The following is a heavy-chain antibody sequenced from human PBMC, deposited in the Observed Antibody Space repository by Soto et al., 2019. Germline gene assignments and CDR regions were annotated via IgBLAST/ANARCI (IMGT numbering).Heavy chain of an antibody. J-gene: IGHJ4*02. D-gene: IGHD4-17*01. CDR3: ARVGGDDFGDSGGFDY. Sequence: LRLSWAASGFTLSNYAMSWVRQAPGKGLEWVSAISGSGGSTFYADSVKGRFTISRDNSKNTLYLQMNSLRAEDTAVYYCARVGGDDFGDSGGFDYWGQGTLVTVSS. V-gene: IGHV3-23*01. CDR1: GFTLSNYA. CDR2: ISGSGGST.